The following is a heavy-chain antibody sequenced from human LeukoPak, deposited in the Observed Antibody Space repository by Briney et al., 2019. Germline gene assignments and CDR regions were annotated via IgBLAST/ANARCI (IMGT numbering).Heavy chain of an antibody. CDR2: ISTHNGDT. Sequence: ASVKVSCKASGYTFPNYGITWVRQGPGQGLEWMGWISTHNGDTNYAQNLQDRVTMTTDTSTSTAYMELRSLGSDDTAVYYCARGRGSTSRYWGQGTLVTVSS. CDR1: GYTFPNYG. CDR3: ARGRGSTSRY. D-gene: IGHD1-26*01. J-gene: IGHJ4*02. V-gene: IGHV1-18*01.